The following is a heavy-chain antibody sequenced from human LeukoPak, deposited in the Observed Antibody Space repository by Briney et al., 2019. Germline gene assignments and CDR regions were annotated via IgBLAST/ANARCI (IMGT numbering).Heavy chain of an antibody. V-gene: IGHV3-74*01. CDR1: AFTSRDYW. D-gene: IGHD1-14*01. Sequence: GGSLRLSCAASSAFTSRDYWMHWVRQAPGKGLVWVSRLNEDGSRTIYADSVKGRFTISRDNAKSTVYLQMNSLRDEDTAVYFCARGPPGFYGTDVWGQGTAVTVSS. CDR3: ARGPPGFYGTDV. J-gene: IGHJ6*02. CDR2: LNEDGSRT.